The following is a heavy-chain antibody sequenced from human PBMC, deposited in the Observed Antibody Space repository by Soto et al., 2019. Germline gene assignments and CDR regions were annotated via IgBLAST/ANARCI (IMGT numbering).Heavy chain of an antibody. D-gene: IGHD3-10*01. Sequence: GGSLRLSCAASGFTFSSYAMSWVRQAPGKGLEWVSAISGSGGSTYYADSVKGRFTISRDNSKNTLYLQMNSLRAEDTAVYYCAKDSGSGSYFYYYYYYMDVWGKGTTVTVSS. CDR3: AKDSGSGSYFYYYYYYMDV. V-gene: IGHV3-23*01. CDR2: ISGSGGST. J-gene: IGHJ6*03. CDR1: GFTFSSYA.